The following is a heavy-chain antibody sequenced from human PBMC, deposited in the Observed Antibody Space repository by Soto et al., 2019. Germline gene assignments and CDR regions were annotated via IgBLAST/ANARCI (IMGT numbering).Heavy chain of an antibody. CDR3: ARGDYDFWSGYSPYYYYYYGMDV. CDR2: ISSSSSTI. V-gene: IGHV3-48*02. CDR1: GFTFSSYS. D-gene: IGHD3-3*01. J-gene: IGHJ6*02. Sequence: GGSLRLSCAASGFTFSSYSMNWVRQAPGKGLEWVSYISSSSSTIYYADSVKGRFTISRDNAKNSLYLQMNSLRDEDTAVYYCARGDYDFWSGYSPYYYYYYGMDVWGQGTTVTSP.